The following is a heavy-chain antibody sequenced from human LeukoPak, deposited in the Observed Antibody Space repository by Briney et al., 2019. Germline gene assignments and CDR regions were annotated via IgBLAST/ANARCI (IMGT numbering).Heavy chain of an antibody. Sequence: ASVKVSCKASGYTFTGYYMHWVRQAPGQGLEWMGRINPNSGGTNYAQKFQGRVTMTRDTSISTAYMELSRLRSDDTAVYYCARDVAYDSSGYYSVAYWGQGTLVTVSS. D-gene: IGHD3-22*01. CDR2: INPNSGGT. CDR1: GYTFTGYY. J-gene: IGHJ4*02. CDR3: ARDVAYDSSGYYSVAY. V-gene: IGHV1-2*06.